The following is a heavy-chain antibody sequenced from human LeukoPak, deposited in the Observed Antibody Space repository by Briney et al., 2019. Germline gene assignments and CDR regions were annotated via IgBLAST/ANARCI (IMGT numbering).Heavy chain of an antibody. CDR2: INQDGSEK. V-gene: IGHV3-7*02. D-gene: IGHD3-10*01. CDR3: VGLGENY. J-gene: IGHJ4*02. CDR1: GFTFRRYW. Sequence: GGSLRLSCAASGFTFRRYWMSWARQASGKGLEWVANINQDGSEKYYVDSVKGRFTISRDNAKNSLYLQMNSLRAEDTAVYYCVGLGENYWGQGTLVTVSS.